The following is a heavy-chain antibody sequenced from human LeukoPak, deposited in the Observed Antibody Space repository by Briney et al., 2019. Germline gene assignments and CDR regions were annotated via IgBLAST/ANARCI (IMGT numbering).Heavy chain of an antibody. CDR3: ARDGPSLTGFDY. V-gene: IGHV1-46*01. J-gene: IGHJ4*02. D-gene: IGHD1-14*01. CDR1: GGTFSSYA. Sequence: ASVKVSCKASGGTFSSYAISWVRQAPGQGLGWMGIINPSGGSTSYAQKFQGRVTMTRDTSTSTVYMELSSLRSEDTAVYYCARDGPSLTGFDYWGQGTLVTVSS. CDR2: INPSGGST.